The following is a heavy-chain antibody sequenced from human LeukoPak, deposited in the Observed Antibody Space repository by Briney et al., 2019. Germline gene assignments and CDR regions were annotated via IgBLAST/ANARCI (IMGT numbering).Heavy chain of an antibody. J-gene: IGHJ6*03. D-gene: IGHD1-26*01. CDR1: GFTFSSYA. CDR2: ISGSGGST. Sequence: GGSLRLSCAASGFTFSSYAMSWVRQAPGQGLEWVSGISGSGGSTYYADSVKGRFTISRDNSRNTLYLQMNSLRAEDTAVYYCAKEGTPSGSYAYYYYYMDVWGKGTTATVSS. V-gene: IGHV3-23*01. CDR3: AKEGTPSGSYAYYYYYMDV.